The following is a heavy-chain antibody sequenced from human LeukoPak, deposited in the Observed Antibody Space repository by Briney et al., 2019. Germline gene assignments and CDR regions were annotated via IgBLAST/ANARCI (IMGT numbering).Heavy chain of an antibody. CDR1: GFTVSSNY. J-gene: IGHJ6*03. CDR2: IYSGGST. Sequence: GGSLRLSRAASGFTVSSNYMSWVRQAPGKGLEWVSVIYSGGSTYYADSVKGRFTISRDNSKNTLYLQMNSLRAEDTAVYYCARLNCSSTSCYEEYYYYYMDVWGKGTTVTASS. CDR3: ARLNCSSTSCYEEYYYYYMDV. V-gene: IGHV3-53*01. D-gene: IGHD2-2*01.